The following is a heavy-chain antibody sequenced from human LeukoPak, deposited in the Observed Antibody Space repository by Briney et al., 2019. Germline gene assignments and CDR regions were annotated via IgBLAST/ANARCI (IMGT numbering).Heavy chain of an antibody. Sequence: GGSLRLSCAASGFTFSSYEMNWVRQAPGKGLEWVSYISSSGSTIYYADSVKGRFTISRDNAKKSLYLQMNSLRAEDTAVYSCARVGYFDQSFDYWGQGTLVTVSS. D-gene: IGHD3-9*01. CDR1: GFTFSSYE. V-gene: IGHV3-48*03. J-gene: IGHJ4*02. CDR3: ARVGYFDQSFDY. CDR2: ISSSGSTI.